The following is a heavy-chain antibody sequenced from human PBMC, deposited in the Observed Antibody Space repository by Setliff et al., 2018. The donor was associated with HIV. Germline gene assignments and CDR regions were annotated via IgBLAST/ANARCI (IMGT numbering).Heavy chain of an antibody. J-gene: IGHJ4*02. Sequence: SETLSLTCTVSGGSIISSTYFWGWIRQPPGKGLECIGNIYYSGSTSYNPSLKSRVTISVDTSKNQFSLKLSSVTAADTAVYYCASLLVAGMLFDYWGQGTLVTVSS. V-gene: IGHV4-39*01. CDR1: GGSIISSTYF. CDR2: IYYSGST. CDR3: ASLLVAGMLFDY. D-gene: IGHD2-15*01.